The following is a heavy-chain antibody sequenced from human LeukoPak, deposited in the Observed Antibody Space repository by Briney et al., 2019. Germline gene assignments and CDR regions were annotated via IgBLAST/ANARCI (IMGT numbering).Heavy chain of an antibody. V-gene: IGHV1-18*01. J-gene: IGHJ4*02. Sequence: ASVTVSCKASGYTFTSYGISWVRQAPGQGLEWMGWISAYNGNTNYAQKLQGRVTMTTDTSTSTAYIELRSLRSDDTAVYYCARDYYDSSGFFDYWGQGTLVTVS. CDR1: GYTFTSYG. CDR3: ARDYYDSSGFFDY. D-gene: IGHD3-22*01. CDR2: ISAYNGNT.